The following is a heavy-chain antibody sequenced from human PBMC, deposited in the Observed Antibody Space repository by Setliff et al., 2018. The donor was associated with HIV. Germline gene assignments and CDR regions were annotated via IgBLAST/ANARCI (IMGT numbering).Heavy chain of an antibody. CDR2: IIPIFGTT. D-gene: IGHD3-22*01. J-gene: IGHJ4*02. V-gene: IGHV1-69*13. CDR1: GGSFSSYP. Sequence: VASVKVSCKASGGSFSSYPITWLRQAPGQGLEWMGGIIPIFGTTNYAQRFQGRVSITADASTSTAYMELSSLRSEDTAMYFCARDNYYDTSGAVGYWGQGTMVTVSS. CDR3: ARDNYYDTSGAVGY.